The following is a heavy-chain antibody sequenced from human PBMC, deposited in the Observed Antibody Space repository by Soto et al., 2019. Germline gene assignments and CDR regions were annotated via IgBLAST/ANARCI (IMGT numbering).Heavy chain of an antibody. D-gene: IGHD6-6*01. Sequence: QVQLVQPGAEVKKPGASVKFSCKAAGYIFTNFYIHWVRQAPGQGLEWIGLINPNGGSTNYAQNFQSRVTMTRNTSTSPVYMDLSSLRSEDTAVYYCTRGLATGDYWGQGTLITVSS. V-gene: IGHV1-46*03. CDR3: TRGLATGDY. CDR2: INPNGGST. J-gene: IGHJ4*02. CDR1: GYIFTNFY.